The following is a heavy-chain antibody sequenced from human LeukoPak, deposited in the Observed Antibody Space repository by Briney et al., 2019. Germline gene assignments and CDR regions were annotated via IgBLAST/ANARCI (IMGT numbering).Heavy chain of an antibody. V-gene: IGHV4-34*01. J-gene: IGHJ4*02. D-gene: IGHD3-16*01. CDR1: GGSFIGYY. CDR3: AGGRKGVFDY. CDR2: VDHSGST. Sequence: ASETLPLTCAVHGGSFIGYYWSWSRQPPGKGVEWPGEVDHSGSTKYHPSVKSRVNISVDTSKNQFSLKLSSVTAAYTAVYYSAGGRKGVFDYWGQGTLVTVSS.